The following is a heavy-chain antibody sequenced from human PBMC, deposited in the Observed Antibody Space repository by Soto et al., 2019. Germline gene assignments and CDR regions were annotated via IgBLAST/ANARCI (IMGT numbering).Heavy chain of an antibody. CDR2: ISAYNGNT. J-gene: IGHJ6*03. CDR1: GYTITSYG. Sequence: SVKVSCKASGYTITSYGISWVRQAPGQGLEWMGWISAYNGNTNYAQKLQGRVTMTTDTSTSTAYMELRSLRSDDTAVYYCARVRNYYYYMDVWGKGTTVTVSS. D-gene: IGHD1-1*01. CDR3: ARVRNYYYYMDV. V-gene: IGHV1-18*01.